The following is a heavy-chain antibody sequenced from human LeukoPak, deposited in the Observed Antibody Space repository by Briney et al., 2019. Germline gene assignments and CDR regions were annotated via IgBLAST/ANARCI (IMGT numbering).Heavy chain of an antibody. D-gene: IGHD3-22*01. CDR3: ARDSSGTYFDY. Sequence: SETLSLTCTVSGGSTRNYYWSWIRQPPGKGLEWIGYIYYSGSTNYNPSLKSRVTISVDTSKNQFSLKLSSVTAADTAVYYCARDSSGTYFDYWGQGTLVTVSS. CDR2: IYYSGST. V-gene: IGHV4-59*12. CDR1: GGSTRNYY. J-gene: IGHJ4*02.